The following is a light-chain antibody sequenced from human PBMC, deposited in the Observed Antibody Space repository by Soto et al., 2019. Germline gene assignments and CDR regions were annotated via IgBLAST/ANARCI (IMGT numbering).Light chain of an antibody. V-gene: IGKV3-20*01. Sequence: VLTQSPGTLSLSPGGGATLSCRASQRVASDLAWYLQKPGQPPRLLNYDASIRATRIPDRISGSGSERDFTLTISRLEPEYAAVHYCQQYLNSSRTFGQGTKVDIK. J-gene: IGKJ1*01. CDR1: QRVASD. CDR2: DAS. CDR3: QQYLNSSRT.